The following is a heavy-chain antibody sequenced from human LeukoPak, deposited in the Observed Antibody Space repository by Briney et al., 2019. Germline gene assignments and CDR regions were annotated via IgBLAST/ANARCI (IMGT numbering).Heavy chain of an antibody. CDR1: GFTFSVAA. Sequence: GGPLRLSCAASGFTFSVAAMTWVRPAPGKGLEWVSLIGASGESTYYADSVKGRFTISRDNSKNTLSLQMNSLRVEDTAMYFCAKDIQLSTWGLGTMVTVSS. CDR2: IGASGEST. D-gene: IGHD5-24*01. V-gene: IGHV3-23*01. J-gene: IGHJ3*01. CDR3: AKDIQLST.